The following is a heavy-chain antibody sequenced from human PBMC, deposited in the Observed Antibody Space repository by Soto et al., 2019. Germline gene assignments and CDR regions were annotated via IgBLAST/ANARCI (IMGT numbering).Heavy chain of an antibody. V-gene: IGHV4-59*01. CDR2: MYNTGST. Sequence: QVQLQESGPGLVKPSETLSLTCTVSGGTISRYYWSWIRQPPGKGLEWIGYMYNTGSTVYNPSFKSRVTIQVDTSKNQFSLKLNSVTAADTAVYYCARDLWGYCGTDCYPLDVWGQGTTVTVSS. CDR1: GGTISRYY. CDR3: ARDLWGYCGTDCYPLDV. D-gene: IGHD2-21*02. J-gene: IGHJ6*02.